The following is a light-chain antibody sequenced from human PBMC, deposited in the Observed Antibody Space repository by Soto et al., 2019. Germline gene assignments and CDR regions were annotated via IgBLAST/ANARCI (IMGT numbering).Light chain of an antibody. CDR2: EVF. V-gene: IGLV2-14*01. Sequence: QSALTQPASVSGSPGQSITISCTGTSGDIGSYDYVSWYQQHPGKAPKLIIYEVFHRPSGVSNRFSGSKSVNTASLTISGLQAEDESEYYCDSFTSSDTLVFGSGTKLTVL. CDR3: DSFTSSDTLV. CDR1: SGDIGSYDY. J-gene: IGLJ1*01.